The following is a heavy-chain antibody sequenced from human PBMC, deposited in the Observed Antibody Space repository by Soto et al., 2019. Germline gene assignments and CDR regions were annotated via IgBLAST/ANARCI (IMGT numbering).Heavy chain of an antibody. CDR2: VYDNGRP. V-gene: IGHV4-59*01. D-gene: IGHD3-9*01. CDR3: ARGVGSSPPRY. Sequence: NPSETLSLTCTISGGSISVYYWSWIRQSPRQGLEWIGYVYDNGRPYYSPSLKSRVTIPADTSKNQISLKLPSATAADPAVYYCARGVGSSPPRYWGRGTLVTVSS. CDR1: GGSISVYY. J-gene: IGHJ4*02.